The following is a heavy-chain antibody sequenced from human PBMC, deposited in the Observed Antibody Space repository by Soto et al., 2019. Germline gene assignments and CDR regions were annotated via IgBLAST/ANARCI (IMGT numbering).Heavy chain of an antibody. V-gene: IGHV4-59*01. CDR3: ARYRNGDYVQLSD. D-gene: IGHD4-17*01. Sequence: SETLSLTCTVSGGSISSYYWSWIRQPPGKGLEWIGYIYYSGSTNYNPSLKSRVTISVDTSKNQFSLKLSSVTAADTAVHYCARYRNGDYVQLSDWGQGTLVTVSS. J-gene: IGHJ4*02. CDR2: IYYSGST. CDR1: GGSISSYY.